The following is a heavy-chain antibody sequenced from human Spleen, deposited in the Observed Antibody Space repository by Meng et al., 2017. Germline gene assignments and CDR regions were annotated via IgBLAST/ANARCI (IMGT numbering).Heavy chain of an antibody. J-gene: IGHJ3*02. CDR1: GYSFTNYW. CDR3: ARLVAEAGTIYAFDI. V-gene: IGHV5-51*01. CDR2: IYPADFDT. D-gene: IGHD6-19*01. Sequence: GESLKISCTASGYSFTNYWIGWVRQMPGKGLEWLGIIYPADFDTRYSPSFQGQVTISADKSTNTAYLQWSSLKASDTAMYYCARLVAEAGTIYAFDIWDQGTMVTVSS.